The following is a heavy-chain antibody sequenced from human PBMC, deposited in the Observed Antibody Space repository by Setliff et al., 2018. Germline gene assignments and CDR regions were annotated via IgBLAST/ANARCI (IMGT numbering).Heavy chain of an antibody. CDR1: GYSIRSGNY. V-gene: IGHV4-38-2*01. D-gene: IGHD3-9*01. CDR2: IYHSGST. CDR3: ASNILTGPYDAFDT. J-gene: IGHJ3*02. Sequence: PSETLSLTCAVSGYSIRSGNYWGWIRQPPGKGLEWIGSIYHSGSTYYNPSLKGRVTISVDTSKNHFSLKLSSVTAADAAVYYCASNILTGPYDAFDTWGRGTMVTVSS.